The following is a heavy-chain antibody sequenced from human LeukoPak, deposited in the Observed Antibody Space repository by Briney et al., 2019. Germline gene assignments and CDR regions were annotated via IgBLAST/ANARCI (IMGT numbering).Heavy chain of an antibody. V-gene: IGHV3-23*01. Sequence: GGSLRLSCAASGFTFSSYAMSWVRQAPGKGLEWVPAISGSGGSTYYADSVKGRFTISRDNSKNTLYLQMNSLRAEDTAVYYCAKTTGLRWQLPHFDYWGQGTLVTVSS. D-gene: IGHD4-23*01. J-gene: IGHJ4*02. CDR2: ISGSGGST. CDR3: AKTTGLRWQLPHFDY. CDR1: GFTFSSYA.